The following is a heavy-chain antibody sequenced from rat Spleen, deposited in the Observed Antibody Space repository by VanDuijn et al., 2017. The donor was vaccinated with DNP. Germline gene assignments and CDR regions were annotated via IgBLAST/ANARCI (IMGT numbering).Heavy chain of an antibody. CDR2: ISYFGDNT. CDR3: ARLSITTTGSAMDA. J-gene: IGHJ4*01. V-gene: IGHV5-25*01. D-gene: IGHD1-10*01. Sequence: EVQLVESGGGLVQPGRSMKLSCAASGFTFSDYYMAWVRQAPTKGLELVAYISYFGDNTYSGDSVKGRFTVSRDNAKSTLYLQMDSLRSEDTATYYCARLSITTTGSAMDAWGQGTSVTVSS. CDR1: GFTFSDYY.